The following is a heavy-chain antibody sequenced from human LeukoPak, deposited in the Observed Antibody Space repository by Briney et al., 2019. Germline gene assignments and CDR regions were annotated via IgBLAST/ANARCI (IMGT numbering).Heavy chain of an antibody. J-gene: IGHJ6*03. CDR3: ASLSGYDTPLYYYYYYMDV. Sequence: SETLSLTCTVSGGSISSSSYYWGWIRQPPGKGLEWIGSIYYSGSTYYNSSLKSRVTISVDTSKNQFSLKLSSVTAADTAVYYCASLSGYDTPLYYYYYYMDVWGKGTTVTVSS. D-gene: IGHD5-12*01. CDR1: GGSISSSSYY. V-gene: IGHV4-39*07. CDR2: IYYSGST.